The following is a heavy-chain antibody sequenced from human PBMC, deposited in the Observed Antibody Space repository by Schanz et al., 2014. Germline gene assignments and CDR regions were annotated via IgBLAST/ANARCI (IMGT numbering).Heavy chain of an antibody. CDR2: ISYDGSNK. J-gene: IGHJ4*02. CDR1: GFTLSSYA. D-gene: IGHD2-2*01. CDR3: ARAARRTRVVPLYFDY. V-gene: IGHV3-30-3*01. Sequence: VQLVESGGGVVQPGRSLRLSCAAYGFTLSSYAMHWVRQAPGKGLEWVAVISYDGSNKYYADSVKGRFTISRDNSKNTLYLHMNTLRSEDTAVYYCARAARRTRVVPLYFDYWGQGTLVTVSS.